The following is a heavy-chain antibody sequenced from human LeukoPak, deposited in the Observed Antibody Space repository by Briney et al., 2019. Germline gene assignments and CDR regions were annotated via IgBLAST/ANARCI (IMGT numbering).Heavy chain of an antibody. V-gene: IGHV3-33*06. J-gene: IGHJ4*02. CDR2: IWYDGSQK. CDR3: AKDGLFDSTGCYYDD. CDR1: GFIFSSYG. D-gene: IGHD3-22*01. Sequence: GGSLRLSCAASGFIFSSYGMNWVRQAPGKGLEWVADIWYDGSQKHYEDSVKGRFTISRDNSKNTLYLQMNSLRAEDTAVYYCAKDGLFDSTGCYYDDWGQGTLVTVSS.